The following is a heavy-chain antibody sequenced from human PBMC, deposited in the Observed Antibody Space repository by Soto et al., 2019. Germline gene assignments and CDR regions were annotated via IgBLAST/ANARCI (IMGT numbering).Heavy chain of an antibody. J-gene: IGHJ4*02. Sequence: SETLSLTCTVSGGSISSGGYYWSWIRQHPGKGLEWIGYIYYSGSTYYNPSLKSRVTISVDTSKDQFSLKLSSVTAADTAVYYCTRGPRPTSIGTGAFWGQGTLVTVSS. CDR3: TRGPRPTSIGTGAF. CDR2: IYYSGST. CDR1: GGSISSGGYY. D-gene: IGHD3-10*01. V-gene: IGHV4-31*03.